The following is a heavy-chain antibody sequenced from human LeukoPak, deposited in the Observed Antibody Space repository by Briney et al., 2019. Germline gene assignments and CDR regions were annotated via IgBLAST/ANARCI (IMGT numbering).Heavy chain of an antibody. D-gene: IGHD3-10*01. CDR2: IRYDGSNK. CDR3: AKDPTRRGSYFDY. CDR1: GFTFSSYG. J-gene: IGHJ4*02. Sequence: GGSLRLSCAASGFTFSSYGMHWVRQAPGKGLEWVAFIRYDGSNKYYADSVKGRFTTSRDNSKNTLYLQMNSLRAEDTAVYYCAKDPTRRGSYFDYWGQATLVTVS. V-gene: IGHV3-30*02.